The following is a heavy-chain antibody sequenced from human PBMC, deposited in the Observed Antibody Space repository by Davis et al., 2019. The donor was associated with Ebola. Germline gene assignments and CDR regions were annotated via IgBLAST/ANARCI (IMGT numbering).Heavy chain of an antibody. V-gene: IGHV4-59*12. J-gene: IGHJ6*02. CDR1: GGSISSYY. CDR2: IYYSGST. CDR3: ARDEGPGYYYYGMDV. Sequence: PGGSLRLSCTVSGGSISSYYWSWIRQPPGKGLEWMGYIYYSGSTNYNPSLKSRVTISVDTSKNQFSLKLSSVTAADTAVYYCARDEGPGYYYYGMDVWGQGTTVTVSS.